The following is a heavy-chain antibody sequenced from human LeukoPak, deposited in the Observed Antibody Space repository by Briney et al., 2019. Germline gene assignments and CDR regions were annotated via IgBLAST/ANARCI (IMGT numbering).Heavy chain of an antibody. Sequence: GGSLRLSCAASGFTFSSYAMHWVRQAPGKGLEWVAVISYDGSNKYYADSVKGRFTISRDNSKNTLYLQMNSLRAEDTAVYYCARVRRPGSGFLSEYYYGMDVWGQGTTVTVSS. CDR3: ARVRRPGSGFLSEYYYGMDV. J-gene: IGHJ6*02. CDR1: GFTFSSYA. V-gene: IGHV3-30*04. CDR2: ISYDGSNK. D-gene: IGHD3-22*01.